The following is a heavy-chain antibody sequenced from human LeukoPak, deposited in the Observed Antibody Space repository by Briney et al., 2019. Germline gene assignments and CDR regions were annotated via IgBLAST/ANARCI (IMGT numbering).Heavy chain of an antibody. CDR2: MNPNSGNT. CDR3: ARGYDFWSGYYPNPYDY. V-gene: IGHV1-8*01. CDR1: GYTFTSYD. J-gene: IGHJ4*02. Sequence: ASVKVSCKASGYTFTSYDINWVRQATGQGLEWMGWMNPNSGNTGYAQKFQGRVTITRNTSISTAYMELSSLRSEDTAVYYCARGYDFWSGYYPNPYDYWGQGTLVTVSS. D-gene: IGHD3-3*01.